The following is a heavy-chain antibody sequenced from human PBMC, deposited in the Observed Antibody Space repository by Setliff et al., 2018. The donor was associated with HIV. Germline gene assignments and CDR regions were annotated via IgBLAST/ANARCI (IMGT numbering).Heavy chain of an antibody. CDR1: GYTFTGFY. CDR3: ARGGDDYGTGTWTFDY. Sequence: ASVKVSCKASGYTFTGFYVHWVRQAPGQGLEWMGWINGNSGGTNYAQKIQGRVTIPRDTSTNTAYMELTRLTSDDTAVYSCARGGDDYGTGTWTFDYRGQGTLVTVSS. CDR2: INGNSGGT. J-gene: IGHJ4*02. D-gene: IGHD3-10*01. V-gene: IGHV1-2*02.